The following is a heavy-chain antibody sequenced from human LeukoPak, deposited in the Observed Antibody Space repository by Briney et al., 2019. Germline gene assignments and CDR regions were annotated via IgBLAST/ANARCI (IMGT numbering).Heavy chain of an antibody. D-gene: IGHD3-3*01. CDR1: GFTFSGSA. CDR3: TRPLSRDFWSGYYPHDAFDI. CDR2: IKSKTNSYAT. Sequence: GGCLRLSCAASGFTFSGSAVHWVRQASGKGLEWVGRIKSKTNSYATAYAASVKGRFTISRDDSKNTAYLQMNSLKTEDTAVYYCTRPLSRDFWSGYYPHDAFDIWGQGKMVTVSS. J-gene: IGHJ3*02. V-gene: IGHV3-73*01.